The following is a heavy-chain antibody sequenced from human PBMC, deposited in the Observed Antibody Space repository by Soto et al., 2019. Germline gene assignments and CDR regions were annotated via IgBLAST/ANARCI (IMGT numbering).Heavy chain of an antibody. CDR3: ARDSMYYYGSGSYYGHYYYYGMDV. CDR2: INHSGST. CDR1: GGSISSGGYY. V-gene: IGHV4-39*07. J-gene: IGHJ6*02. D-gene: IGHD3-10*01. Sequence: PSETLSLACTVSGGSISSGGYYWSWIRQHPGKGLEWIGEINHSGSTNYNPSLKSRVTISVDTSKNQFSLKLSSVTAADTAVYYCARDSMYYYGSGSYYGHYYYYGMDVWGQGTTVTVS.